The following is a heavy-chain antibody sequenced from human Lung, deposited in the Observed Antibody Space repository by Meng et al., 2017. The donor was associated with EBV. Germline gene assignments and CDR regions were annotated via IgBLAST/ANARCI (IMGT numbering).Heavy chain of an antibody. CDR1: GGSFSGYY. D-gene: IGHD4-17*01. Sequence: QVQLQQWGDGLLKPSEAPSLTCAVYGGSFSGYYWSWIRQPPGKGLEWIGEINHSGSTNYNPSLKSRVTISVDTSKNQFSLKLSSVTAADTAVYYCARGGMTTVTTYYFDYWGQGTLVTVSS. CDR2: INHSGST. CDR3: ARGGMTTVTTYYFDY. J-gene: IGHJ4*02. V-gene: IGHV4-34*01.